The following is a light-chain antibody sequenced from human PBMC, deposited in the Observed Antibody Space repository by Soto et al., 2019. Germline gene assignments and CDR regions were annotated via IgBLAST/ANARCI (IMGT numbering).Light chain of an antibody. CDR2: SNN. CDR3: AAWDDSLNGRGV. J-gene: IGLJ1*01. Sequence: QSVLTQPPSASGTPGQRVTISCSGSSSNIGSNTVNWYQQLPGTAPKLLIYSNNQRPSGVPDRFSGSKSGTSASLAISGLQSEDEADYYCAAWDDSLNGRGVFGTGTNVTVL. V-gene: IGLV1-44*01. CDR1: SSNIGSNT.